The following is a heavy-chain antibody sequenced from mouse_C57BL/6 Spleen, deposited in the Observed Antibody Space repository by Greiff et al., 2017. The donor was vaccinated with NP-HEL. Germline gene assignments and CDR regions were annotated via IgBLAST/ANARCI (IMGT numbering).Heavy chain of an antibody. J-gene: IGHJ4*01. Sequence: VKLQESGPELVKPGASVKISCKASGYAFSSSWMNWVKQRPGKGLEWIGRIYPGDGDTNYNGKFKGKATLTADKSSSTAYMQLSSLTSEDSAVYFCARSHDYDGTMDYWGQGTSVTVSS. D-gene: IGHD2-4*01. V-gene: IGHV1-82*01. CDR1: GYAFSSSW. CDR3: ARSHDYDGTMDY. CDR2: IYPGDGDT.